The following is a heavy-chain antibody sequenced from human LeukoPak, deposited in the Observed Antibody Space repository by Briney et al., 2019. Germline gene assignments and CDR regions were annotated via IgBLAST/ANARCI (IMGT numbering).Heavy chain of an antibody. J-gene: IGHJ4*02. CDR2: INHSGST. CDR1: GGSFSGYY. Sequence: PSETLSLTCAVYGGSFSGYYWSWIRQPPGKGLEWIGEINHSGSTNYNPSLKSRVTISVDTSKNQFSLKLSSVTAADTAVYYCARGPRGGPRRFDYWGQGTLVTVSS. CDR3: ARGPRGGPRRFDY. V-gene: IGHV4-34*01.